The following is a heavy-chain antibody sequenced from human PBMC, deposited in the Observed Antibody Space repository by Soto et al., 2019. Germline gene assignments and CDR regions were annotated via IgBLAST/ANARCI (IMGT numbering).Heavy chain of an antibody. V-gene: IGHV1-69*01. D-gene: IGHD5-18*01. CDR2: LVPQFGTP. CDR3: ARQNRDTPMVPFDV. Sequence: QVQLVQSGAGVRKPGSSGKVSCLASRGTFNRYAINWVRQAPGHGLEWLGALVPQFGTPNYAQKFQDRVTIVADESTNTTSMELRGLTSDDTAVYYCARQNRDTPMVPFDVWGHGTLVTVSS. CDR1: RGTFNRYA. J-gene: IGHJ4*01.